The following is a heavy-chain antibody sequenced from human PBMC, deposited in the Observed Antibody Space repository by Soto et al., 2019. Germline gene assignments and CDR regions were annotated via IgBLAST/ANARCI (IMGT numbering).Heavy chain of an antibody. CDR3: ARGLEGMVRGVIPPYGMDV. Sequence: QVQLVQSGAEVKKPGASVKVSCNASGYTFTSYDINWVRQATGQGLEWMGWMNPNSGNTGYAQKFQGRVTMTRNTSISTAYMELSSLRSEDTAVYYCARGLEGMVRGVIPPYGMDVWGQGTTVTVSS. J-gene: IGHJ6*02. V-gene: IGHV1-8*01. CDR1: GYTFTSYD. D-gene: IGHD3-10*01. CDR2: MNPNSGNT.